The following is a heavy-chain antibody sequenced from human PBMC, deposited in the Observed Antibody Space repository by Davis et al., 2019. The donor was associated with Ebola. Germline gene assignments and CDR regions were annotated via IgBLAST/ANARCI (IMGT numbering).Heavy chain of an antibody. D-gene: IGHD3-3*01. Sequence: PGGSLRLSCAASGFTFSNAWMNWVRQAPGKGLEWVGRIKSKTDGGTTDYAAPVKGRFTISRDDSKNTLYLQMNSLRDEDTAVYYCARDQEDWIFGVVVKAVRKYGMDVWGQGTAVTVSS. J-gene: IGHJ6*02. CDR1: GFTFSNAW. CDR2: IKSKTDGGTT. CDR3: ARDQEDWIFGVVVKAVRKYGMDV. V-gene: IGHV3-15*07.